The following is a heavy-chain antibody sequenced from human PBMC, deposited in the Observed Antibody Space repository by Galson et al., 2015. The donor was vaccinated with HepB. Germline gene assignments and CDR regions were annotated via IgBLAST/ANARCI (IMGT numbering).Heavy chain of an antibody. Sequence: SLRLSCAASGFSINDHHLDWVRQAPLKGLEWVGRIRKQADGYTTEYAASVKGRFTISRDDSKNSLYLQMNSLKAEDTAYYFYGMDIWGRGTMVTVSS. V-gene: IGHV3-72*01. J-gene: IGHJ6*02. CDR3: GMDI. CDR1: GFSINDHH. CDR2: IRKQADGYTT.